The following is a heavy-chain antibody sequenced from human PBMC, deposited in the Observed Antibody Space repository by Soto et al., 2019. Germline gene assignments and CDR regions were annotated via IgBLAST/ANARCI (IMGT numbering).Heavy chain of an antibody. CDR1: GDSVSSNSAA. CDR2: TYYRSKWYN. CDR3: ARMAAATGRGYYYYGMDV. J-gene: IGHJ6*02. V-gene: IGHV6-1*01. Sequence: QTLSLTCAISGDSVSSNSAAWNWIRQSPSRGLEWLGRTYYRSKWYNDYAVSVKSRITINPDTSKNQFSLQLNSVTPEDTAVYYCARMAAATGRGYYYYGMDVWGQGTTVTV. D-gene: IGHD6-13*01.